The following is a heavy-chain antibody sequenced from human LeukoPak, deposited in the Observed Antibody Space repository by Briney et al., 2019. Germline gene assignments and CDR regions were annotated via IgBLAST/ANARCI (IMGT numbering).Heavy chain of an antibody. CDR2: INPSGGST. CDR1: GYTFTSYY. CDR3: ARVSVATIERRGFDY. Sequence: ASVRVSCKASGYTFTSYYMHWVRQAPGQGLEWMGIINPSGGSTSYAQKFQGRVTMTRDTSTSTVYMELSSLRSEDTAVYYCARVSVATIERRGFDYWGQGTLVTVSS. V-gene: IGHV1-46*01. J-gene: IGHJ4*02. D-gene: IGHD5-24*01.